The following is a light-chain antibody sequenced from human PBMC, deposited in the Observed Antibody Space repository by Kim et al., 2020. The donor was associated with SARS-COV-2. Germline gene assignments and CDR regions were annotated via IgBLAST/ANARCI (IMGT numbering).Light chain of an antibody. Sequence: VYGSPGQSVTMSCPGSSSDYISWYQLHPGKAPKLMIYDVTKRPSGVPDRFSGAKSGDTASLTIYGLQAADEADYYCCSYTGSYNYVFGSGTAVTVL. V-gene: IGLV2-11*01. J-gene: IGLJ1*01. CDR3: CSYTGSYNYV. CDR1: SSDY. CDR2: DVT.